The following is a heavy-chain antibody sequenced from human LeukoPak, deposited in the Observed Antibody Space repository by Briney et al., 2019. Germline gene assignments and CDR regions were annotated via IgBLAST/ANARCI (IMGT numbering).Heavy chain of an antibody. J-gene: IGHJ4*02. Sequence: SVKVSCKASGGTFSSYAISWVRQAPGQGLEWMGRIIPILGIANYAQRFQGRVTITADKSTSTAYMELSSLRSEDTAVYYCARANWGPAIGFDYWGQGTLVTVSS. V-gene: IGHV1-69*04. CDR3: ARANWGPAIGFDY. D-gene: IGHD7-27*01. CDR2: IIPILGIA. CDR1: GGTFSSYA.